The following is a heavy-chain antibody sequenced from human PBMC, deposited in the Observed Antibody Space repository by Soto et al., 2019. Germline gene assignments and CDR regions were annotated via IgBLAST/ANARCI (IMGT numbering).Heavy chain of an antibody. Sequence: QEQLVESGGGVVQPGRSLRLACAASGFTFSKYGMHWVRQAPGKGLEWVAVISYDGTEKYYADSVKGRFSISRDNSKNILYLQMNSLRPEDTAVFYCAKDLDSTGVYYYYAMDVWGQGTTVTVSS. CDR3: AKDLDSTGVYYYYAMDV. J-gene: IGHJ6*02. CDR2: ISYDGTEK. D-gene: IGHD1-1*01. V-gene: IGHV3-30*18. CDR1: GFTFSKYG.